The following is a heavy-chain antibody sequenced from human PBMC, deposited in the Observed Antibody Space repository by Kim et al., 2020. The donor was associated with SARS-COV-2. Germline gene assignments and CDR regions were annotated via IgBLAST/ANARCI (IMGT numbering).Heavy chain of an antibody. D-gene: IGHD1-26*01. V-gene: IGHV3-30*18. Sequence: GGSLRLSCAASGFTFNTYGIHWVRQAPGRGLEWVTVISYDGSHKYYADSVKGRFTISRDNSKNTVYLEMNNLRIEDTAVYYCAKSFSGSYFGYDYWGQGTLVTASS. CDR3: AKSFSGSYFGYDY. CDR2: ISYDGSHK. CDR1: GFTFNTYG. J-gene: IGHJ4*02.